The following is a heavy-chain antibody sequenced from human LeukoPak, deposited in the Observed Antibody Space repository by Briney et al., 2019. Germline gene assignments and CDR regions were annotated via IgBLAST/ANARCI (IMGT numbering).Heavy chain of an antibody. V-gene: IGHV5-51*01. CDR2: IYPGDSDT. Sequence: GESLKISCEGFGHSFTSYWIGWVRQMPRKGPEWMGIIYPGDSDTRYSPSFQGQVTISADKSISTAYLQWSSLKASDTAMYYCARQEGVKFDPWGQGTLVTVSS. D-gene: IGHD2-21*01. CDR3: ARQEGVKFDP. CDR1: GHSFTSYW. J-gene: IGHJ5*02.